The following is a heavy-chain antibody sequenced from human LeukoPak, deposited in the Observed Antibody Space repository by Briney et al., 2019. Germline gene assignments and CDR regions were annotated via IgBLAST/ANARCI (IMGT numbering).Heavy chain of an antibody. CDR3: ARGGRGDDYVWGSYRPHTSLPFDY. V-gene: IGHV1-46*01. J-gene: IGHJ4*02. CDR2: INPSGGST. D-gene: IGHD3-16*02. CDR1: EYTFTSYY. Sequence: ASVKVSCKASEYTFTSYYMHWVRQAPGQGLEWMGIINPSGGSTSYAQKFQGRVTMTRDTSTSTVYMELSSLRSEDTAVYYCARGGRGDDYVWGSYRPHTSLPFDYWGQGTLVTVSS.